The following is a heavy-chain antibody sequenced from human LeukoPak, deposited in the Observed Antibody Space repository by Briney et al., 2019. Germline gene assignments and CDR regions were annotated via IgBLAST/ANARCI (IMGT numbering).Heavy chain of an antibody. D-gene: IGHD3-22*01. J-gene: IGHJ4*02. CDR2: ITGSGAST. V-gene: IGHV3-23*01. CDR3: VKGHSSGYRTGTGY. CDR1: GFTFKSYG. Sequence: PGGSLRLSCAASGFTFKSYGMRGVREAPGKGGEGGSTITGSGASTYYAGSVKGRFTISRDNSKNTLYVQMNSLRAEDTAVYYCVKGHSSGYRTGTGYWGQGTLVTVSS.